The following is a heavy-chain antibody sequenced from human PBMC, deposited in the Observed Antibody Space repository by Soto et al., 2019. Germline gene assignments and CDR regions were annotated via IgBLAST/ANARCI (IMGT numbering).Heavy chain of an antibody. CDR1: GGSISSYY. J-gene: IGHJ4*02. CDR3: ASGGYRSSYYYFDY. D-gene: IGHD1-26*01. V-gene: IGHV4-59*08. CDR2: IYYSGST. Sequence: SETLSLTCTVSGGSISSYYWSWIRQPPGKGLEWIGYIYYSGSTNYNPSLKSRVTISVDTSKNQFSLKLSSVTAADTAVYYCASGGYRSSYYYFDYWGQGTLVTVSS.